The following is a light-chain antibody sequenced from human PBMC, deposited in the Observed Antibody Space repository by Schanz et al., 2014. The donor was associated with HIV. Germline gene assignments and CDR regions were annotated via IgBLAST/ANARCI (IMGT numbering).Light chain of an antibody. CDR3: SSYTSSSTVL. V-gene: IGLV2-14*03. CDR1: SSDVGGYNY. J-gene: IGLJ2*01. Sequence: QSALTQPPSASGSPGQSVTISCTGTSSDVGGYNYVSWYQQLPGKVPKLMIYDVSNRASGVSNRFSGSKSGNTASLTISGLQAEDETDYYCSSYTSSSTVLFGGGTKLTVL. CDR2: DVS.